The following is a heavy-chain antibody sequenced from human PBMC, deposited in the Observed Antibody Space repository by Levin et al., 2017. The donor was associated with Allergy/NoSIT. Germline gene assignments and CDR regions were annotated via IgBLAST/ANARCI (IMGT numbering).Heavy chain of an antibody. D-gene: IGHD3-10*01. CDR1: GFTFSSYA. V-gene: IGHV3-30*04. Sequence: LSLTCAASGFTFSSYAMHWVRQAPGKGLEWVAVISYDGSNKYYADSVKGRFTISRDNSKNTLYLQMNSLRAEDTAVYYCARDSGSGPRLKYFQHWGQGTLVTVSS. CDR3: ARDSGSGPRLKYFQH. CDR2: ISYDGSNK. J-gene: IGHJ1*01.